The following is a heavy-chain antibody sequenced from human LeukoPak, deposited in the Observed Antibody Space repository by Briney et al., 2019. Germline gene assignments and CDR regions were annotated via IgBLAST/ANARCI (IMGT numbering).Heavy chain of an antibody. CDR1: GYTFTSYA. D-gene: IGHD3-10*01. CDR3: AISGVRGVIRYYFDY. J-gene: IGHJ4*02. CDR2: INAGNGNT. Sequence: GASVKVSCKASGYTFTSYAMHWVRQAPGQRLEWMGWINAGNGNTKYSQKFQGRATITRDTSASTAYTELSSLRSEDTAVYYCAISGVRGVIRYYFDYWGQGTLVTVSS. V-gene: IGHV1-3*01.